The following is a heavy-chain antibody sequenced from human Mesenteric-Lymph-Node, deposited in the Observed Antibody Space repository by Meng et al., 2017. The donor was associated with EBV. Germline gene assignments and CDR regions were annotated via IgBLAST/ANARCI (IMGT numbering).Heavy chain of an antibody. CDR2: IYSADGT. Sequence: VDVVEVGGGLFRAGGALRLSGVVSGFSISSNYMSWVRQAPGKGLEWVSLIYSADGTYYADSVKGRFTISRDISKNTLYLQMSTLRTDDTAVYYCANVGLGTFDYWGQGTLVTVSS. CDR3: ANVGLGTFDY. J-gene: IGHJ4*02. CDR1: GFSISSNY. D-gene: IGHD1-26*01. V-gene: IGHV3-53*01.